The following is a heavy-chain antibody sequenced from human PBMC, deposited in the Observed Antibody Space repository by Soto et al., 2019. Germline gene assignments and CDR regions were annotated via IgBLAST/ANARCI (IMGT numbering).Heavy chain of an antibody. J-gene: IGHJ2*01. CDR2: INAGNGNT. CDR3: ARVPGYSIGDL. CDR1: GYTFTSYA. Sequence: QVQLVQSGAEVKKPGAPVKVSCKASGYTFTSYAMHWVRQAPGQRLEWMGWINAGNGNTKYSQKFQGRVTITRDTSASTANMELSSLRSEDTAVYYCARVPGYSIGDLWGRGTLVTVSS. V-gene: IGHV1-3*01. D-gene: IGHD2-21*01.